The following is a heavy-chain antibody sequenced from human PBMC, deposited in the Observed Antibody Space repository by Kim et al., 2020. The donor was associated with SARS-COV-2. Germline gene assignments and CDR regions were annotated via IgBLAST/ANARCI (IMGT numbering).Heavy chain of an antibody. J-gene: IGHJ4*02. V-gene: IGHV5-51*01. CDR3: ARTSAGAWLPDLDH. D-gene: IGHD3-22*01. CDR2: IYPGDSDT. Sequence: GASLQISCKGSGYSFTSYWIGWVRQMPGKGLEWMGIIYPGDSDTRYTPSFQGQVTISADKSISTAYLQWSSLKASDTAIYYCARTSAGAWLPDLDHWGQGTLVTVSS. CDR1: GYSFTSYW.